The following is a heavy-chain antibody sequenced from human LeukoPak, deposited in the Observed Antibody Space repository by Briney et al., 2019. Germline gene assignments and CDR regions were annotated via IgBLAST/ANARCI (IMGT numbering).Heavy chain of an antibody. J-gene: IGHJ4*02. CDR3: AKALLGYYDILTGYCPFDY. V-gene: IGHV3-23*01. CDR1: RFTFNTYA. Sequence: GGSLRLSCAASRFTFNTYAMSWVRQAPGKGLEWVSAISGSGGSTYYADSVKGRSTISRDNSKNTLYLQMNSLRAEDTAVYYCAKALLGYYDILTGYCPFDYWGQGTLVTVSS. CDR2: ISGSGGST. D-gene: IGHD3-9*01.